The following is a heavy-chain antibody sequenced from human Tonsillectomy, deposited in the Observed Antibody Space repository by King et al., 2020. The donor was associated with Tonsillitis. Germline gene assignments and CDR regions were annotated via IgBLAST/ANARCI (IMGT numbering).Heavy chain of an antibody. D-gene: IGHD3-10*01. Sequence: QLVQSGAEVKRPGSSVKVSCKASGGTFSSYPFSWVRQAPGHGLEWMGGIIPIFGAANYAQKFQDRVTITADESTSTAYMELSSLRSADTAIYYCARTVNVAPVMVRGVVVPYYYFGMDVWGQGTTVTVSS. CDR2: IIPIFGAA. CDR1: GGTFSSYP. V-gene: IGHV1-69*12. J-gene: IGHJ6*02. CDR3: ARTVNVAPVMVRGVVVPYYYFGMDV.